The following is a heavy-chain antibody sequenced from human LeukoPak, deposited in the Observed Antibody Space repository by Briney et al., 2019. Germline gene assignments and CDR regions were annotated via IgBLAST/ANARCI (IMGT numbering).Heavy chain of an antibody. J-gene: IGHJ4*02. D-gene: IGHD6-19*01. CDR1: GFTFSSYW. Sequence: GGSLRLSCAASGFTFSSYWMHWVRQAPGKGLVWVSRLSPDGGTIDYSDSVRGRFTISRDNAKDTLYLQMNSLRVDDTAVYYCATAGQWRFDSWGLGTLVTVSS. V-gene: IGHV3-74*01. CDR3: ATAGQWRFDS. CDR2: LSPDGGTI.